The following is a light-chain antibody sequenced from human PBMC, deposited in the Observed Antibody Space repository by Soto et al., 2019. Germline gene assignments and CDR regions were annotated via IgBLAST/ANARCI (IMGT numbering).Light chain of an antibody. CDR3: QQYNNWPKP. CDR2: GAS. Sequence: EIRLTQSPGALSLNIGERATLSCRASQSVSSNLAWYQQKPGQAPRLLIYGASTRATGIPARFSGSGSGTEFTLTISSLQSEDFAVYYCQQYNNWPKPFGQGTKV. CDR1: QSVSSN. J-gene: IGKJ1*01. V-gene: IGKV3-15*01.